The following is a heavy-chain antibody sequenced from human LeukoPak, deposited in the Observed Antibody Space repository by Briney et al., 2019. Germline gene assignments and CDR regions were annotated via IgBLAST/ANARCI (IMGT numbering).Heavy chain of an antibody. CDR2: INPSGGST. D-gene: IGHD4-17*01. J-gene: IGHJ4*02. Sequence: ASVKVSCKASGYTFTSYYMHWVRQAPGQGLEWMGIINPSGGSTSCAQKFQGRVTMTRDTSTSTVYMELSSLRSEDTAVYYCARDTTVTTGDYWGQGTLVTVSS. V-gene: IGHV1-46*01. CDR3: ARDTTVTTGDY. CDR1: GYTFTSYY.